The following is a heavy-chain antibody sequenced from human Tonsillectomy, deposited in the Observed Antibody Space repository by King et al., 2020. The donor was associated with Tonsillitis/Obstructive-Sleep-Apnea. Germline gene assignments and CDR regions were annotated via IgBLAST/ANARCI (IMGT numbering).Heavy chain of an antibody. CDR3: ARQEIVLVVSASDAFDI. V-gene: IGHV4-39*01. Sequence: LQLQESGPGLVKPSETLSLTCTVSGGSISDTNYHWGWIRQPPGKGLEWIGSIYYSGSTYYNPSIKSRVTISVDTSKNQFSLTLSSVTAADTAVYYCARQEIVLVVSASDAFDIWGQGTMVTASS. D-gene: IGHD2-8*02. CDR1: GGSISDTNYH. CDR2: IYYSGST. J-gene: IGHJ3*02.